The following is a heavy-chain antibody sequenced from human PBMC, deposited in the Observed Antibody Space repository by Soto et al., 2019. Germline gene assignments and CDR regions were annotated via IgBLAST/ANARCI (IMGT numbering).Heavy chain of an antibody. CDR1: GGTFSSYT. CDR3: AREDIHYYYYMDV. D-gene: IGHD2-15*01. J-gene: IGHJ6*03. CDR2: IIPILGIA. Sequence: ASVKVSCKASGGTFSSYTISWVRQAPGQGLEWMGRIIPILGIANYAQKFQGRVTITADKSTSTAYMELSSLRSEDTAVYYCAREDIHYYYYMDVWGKGTTVTVSS. V-gene: IGHV1-69*04.